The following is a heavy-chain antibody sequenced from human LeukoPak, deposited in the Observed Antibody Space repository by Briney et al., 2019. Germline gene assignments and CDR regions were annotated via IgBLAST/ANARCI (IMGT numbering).Heavy chain of an antibody. J-gene: IGHJ4*02. CDR2: ERYDGSNE. CDR3: AKEKSRSSLWYFDY. D-gene: IGHD6-13*01. Sequence: PGGSLRLSCAASGFTFSSYGMHWVRQAPGKGLEWVAFERYDGSNEYYADSVRGRFTISRDNSKNTLYLQMNSLRAEDTSVYYCAKEKSRSSLWYFDYWGQGTLVTVSS. V-gene: IGHV3-30*02. CDR1: GFTFSSYG.